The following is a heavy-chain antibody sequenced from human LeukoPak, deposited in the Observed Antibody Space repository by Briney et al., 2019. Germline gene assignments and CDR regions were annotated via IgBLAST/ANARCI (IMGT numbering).Heavy chain of an antibody. CDR1: GGSLSRSPYY. CDR3: ARGPTVTTDY. CDR2: LYYSGKT. J-gene: IGHJ4*02. D-gene: IGHD4-11*01. V-gene: IGHV4-39*07. Sequence: SETLSLTCSVSGGSLSRSPYYLGWFRQPPGKGLEWLGSLYYSGKTCCNPSLKSRVTMSVDTSKTQFSLNLTSVTAADTAVYYCARGPTVTTDYWGQGTLVTVSS.